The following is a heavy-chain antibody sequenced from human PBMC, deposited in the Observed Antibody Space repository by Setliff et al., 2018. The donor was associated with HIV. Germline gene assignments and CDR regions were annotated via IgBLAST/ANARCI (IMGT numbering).Heavy chain of an antibody. D-gene: IGHD5-18*01. CDR3: AREWSYGAFDTFDV. V-gene: IGHV4-34*01. Sequence: KPSETLSLTCAVYGGSFSAYYWSWIRQPPGKGLEWTGEINHSGSTNYNPSLKTRVTIMVDTSKNQFSLKLGSVTAADTAVYYCAREWSYGAFDTFDVWGQGTMVTVSS. J-gene: IGHJ3*01. CDR2: INHSGST. CDR1: GGSFSAYY.